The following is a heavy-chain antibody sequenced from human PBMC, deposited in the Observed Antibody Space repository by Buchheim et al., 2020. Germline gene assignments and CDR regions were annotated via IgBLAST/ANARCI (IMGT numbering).Heavy chain of an antibody. CDR3: ARGGGYYLGGDFDY. D-gene: IGHD3-22*01. Sequence: QVQLVESGGGVVQPGRSLRLSCAASGFTFNNYAMHWVRQAPGKGLEWVAVISYDGSNKYYADSVKGRFTISRDNSKNTPYLQMNSLRAADTAVYSCARGGGYYLGGDFDYWGQGTL. J-gene: IGHJ4*02. CDR1: GFTFNNYA. V-gene: IGHV3-30-3*01. CDR2: ISYDGSNK.